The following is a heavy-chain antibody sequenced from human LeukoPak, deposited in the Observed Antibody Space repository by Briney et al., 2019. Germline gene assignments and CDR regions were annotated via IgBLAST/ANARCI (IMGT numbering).Heavy chain of an antibody. Sequence: GASVKVSCKASGYTFTGYYMHWVRQAPGQGLEWMGWINPNSGGTNYAQKFQGRVTMTRDTSISTAYMELSRLRSDDTAVYYCARGSSGWYRVGVYYYGMDVWGQGTTVTVSS. CDR1: GYTFTGYY. V-gene: IGHV1-2*02. J-gene: IGHJ6*02. CDR2: INPNSGGT. CDR3: ARGSSGWYRVGVYYYGMDV. D-gene: IGHD6-19*01.